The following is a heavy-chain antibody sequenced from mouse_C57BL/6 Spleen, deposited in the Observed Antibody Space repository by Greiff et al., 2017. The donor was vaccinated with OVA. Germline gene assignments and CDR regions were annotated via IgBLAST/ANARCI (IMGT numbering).Heavy chain of an antibody. J-gene: IGHJ3*01. CDR3: AREAHYYGSPWFAY. D-gene: IGHD1-1*01. V-gene: IGHV1-26*01. CDR1: GYTFTDYY. CDR2: INPNNGGT. Sequence: EVQLQQSGPELVKPGASVKISCKASGYTFTDYYMNWVKQSHGKSLEWIGDINPNNGGTSYNQKFKSKATLTVDKSSSTAYMQLSSLTSEDSAVYYCAREAHYYGSPWFAYWGQGTLVTVSA.